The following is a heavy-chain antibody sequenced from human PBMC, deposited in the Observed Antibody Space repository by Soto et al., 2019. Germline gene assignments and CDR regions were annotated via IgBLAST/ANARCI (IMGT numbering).Heavy chain of an antibody. V-gene: IGHV1-46*01. CDR2: IKPRGGST. J-gene: IGHJ6*02. Sequence: QVQLKQPGAEVKKPGASVKVSCEAFRYTFTSYYFHWVRQAPGQGLEWMGRIKPRGGSTTYAEKFQGRGTMTRDTATGTVYMEVSSLTSDDTAVYYCAREEDMSYGLDVWGQGTTVTVSS. CDR3: AREEDMSYGLDV. D-gene: IGHD2-15*01. CDR1: RYTFTSYY.